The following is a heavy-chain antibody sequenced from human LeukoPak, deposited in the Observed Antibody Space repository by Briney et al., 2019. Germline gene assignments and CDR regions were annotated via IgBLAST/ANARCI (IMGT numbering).Heavy chain of an antibody. CDR3: ARPYNQWLVVGYGMDV. Sequence: ASVKVSCKASGYTFTSYAMNWVRQAPGQGLEWMGWINTNTGNPTYAQGFTGRFVFSLDTSVSTAYLQISSLKAEDTAVYYCARPYNQWLVVGYGMDVWGQGTTVTVSS. J-gene: IGHJ6*02. CDR2: INTNTGNP. D-gene: IGHD6-19*01. V-gene: IGHV7-4-1*02. CDR1: GYTFTSYA.